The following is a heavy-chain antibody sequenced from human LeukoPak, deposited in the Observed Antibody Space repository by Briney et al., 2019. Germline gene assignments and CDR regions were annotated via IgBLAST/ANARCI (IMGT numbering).Heavy chain of an antibody. CDR3: ARLDSVAGPTFDY. D-gene: IGHD6-19*01. J-gene: IGHJ4*02. CDR1: GGSISSSSYY. V-gene: IGHV4-39*01. Sequence: PSETLSLTCTVSGGSISSSSYYWAWIRQPPGKGLEWIGSIHYSGSTYYNPSLKSRVTISVDTSKNQFSLKLSSVTAADTAVYYCARLDSVAGPTFDYWGQGTLVTVSS. CDR2: IHYSGST.